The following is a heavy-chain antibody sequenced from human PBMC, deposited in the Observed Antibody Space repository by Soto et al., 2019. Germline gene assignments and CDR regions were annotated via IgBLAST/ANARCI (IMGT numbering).Heavy chain of an antibody. CDR3: ATGSQDISSWYPYYYYYYMDV. Sequence: EVQLVESGGGLVQPGGSLRLSCAASGFTFSSYSMNWVRQAPGKGLEWVSYISSSSSTIYYADSVKGRFSISRDNAKNSLYLQINSLRTEDTAVYYCATGSQDISSWYPYYYYYYMDVWGKGTTVTVSS. J-gene: IGHJ6*03. CDR2: ISSSSSTI. CDR1: GFTFSSYS. D-gene: IGHD6-13*01. V-gene: IGHV3-48*01.